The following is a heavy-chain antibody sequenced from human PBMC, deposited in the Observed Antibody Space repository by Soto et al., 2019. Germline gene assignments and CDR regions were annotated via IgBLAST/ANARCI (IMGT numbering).Heavy chain of an antibody. CDR1: GDTFTDYY. CDR2: VNPSGGHT. Sequence: QVQLMQSGAEVKKPGASVKVSCKASGDTFTDYYIHWVRQAPGQGLEWMGTVNPSGGHTTYAQHLLGRVTMTRDKSTRALYMELTSLTSDDTAIYYCARGGHVVVVTAALDYLGQGTLVTVSS. V-gene: IGHV1-46*01. CDR3: ARGGHVVVVTAALDY. D-gene: IGHD2-21*02. J-gene: IGHJ4*02.